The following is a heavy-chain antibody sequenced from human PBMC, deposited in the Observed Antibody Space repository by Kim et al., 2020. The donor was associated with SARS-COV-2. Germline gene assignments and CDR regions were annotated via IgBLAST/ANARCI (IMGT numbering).Heavy chain of an antibody. D-gene: IGHD5-18*01. J-gene: IGHJ6*02. Sequence: ASVKVSCKASGYTFTGYYMHWVRQAPGQGLEWMGWINPNSGGTNYAQKFQGWVTMTRDTSISTAYMELSRLRSDDTAVYYCAREGTWIQLWWEPETGVKYGMDVWGQGTTVTVSS. V-gene: IGHV1-2*04. CDR3: AREGTWIQLWWEPETGVKYGMDV. CDR1: GYTFTGYY. CDR2: INPNSGGT.